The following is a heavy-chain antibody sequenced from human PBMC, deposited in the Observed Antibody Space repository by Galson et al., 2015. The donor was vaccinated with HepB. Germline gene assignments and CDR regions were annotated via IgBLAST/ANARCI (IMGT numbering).Heavy chain of an antibody. Sequence: SLRLSCAASAFTFSTYGMHWVRQAPGKGLEWVADIWYDGSTKNYGDSVKGRFTISRDNSKNTLYLQMNSLRADDTAVYYCARAQINMMVGYFDSWGQGTLVTVSS. CDR3: ARAQINMMVGYFDS. J-gene: IGHJ4*02. D-gene: IGHD3-22*01. CDR2: IWYDGSTK. V-gene: IGHV3-33*01. CDR1: AFTFSTYG.